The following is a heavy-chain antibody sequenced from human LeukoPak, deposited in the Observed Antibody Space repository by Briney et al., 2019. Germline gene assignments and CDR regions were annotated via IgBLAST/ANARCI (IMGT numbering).Heavy chain of an antibody. CDR2: ISRSGGDT. CDR3: AKRSAYYDSRGYYFPFEY. CDR1: GFTFTSYG. D-gene: IGHD3-22*01. Sequence: QTGGSLRLSCAASGFTFTSYGMNWVRQAPGKGLEWVSGISRSGGDTYYADPVKGRFTISRDNFENTLYLQMNSLRAEDTAVYYCAKRSAYYDSRGYYFPFEYWGQGTLVTVSS. V-gene: IGHV3-23*01. J-gene: IGHJ4*02.